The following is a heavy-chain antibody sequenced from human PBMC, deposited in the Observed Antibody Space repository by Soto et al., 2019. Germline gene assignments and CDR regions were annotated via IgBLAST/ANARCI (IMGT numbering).Heavy chain of an antibody. CDR1: GYTFSSYD. V-gene: IGHV1-8*01. D-gene: IGHD3-10*01. CDR3: ARVYGAGTFDF. CDR2: MNPNSGNT. Sequence: QVLLVQSGAEVKKPGASVKVSCKASGYTFSSYDIHWVRQATGHGLEGMGWMNPNSGNTGYAQNLQGRVTMTRNTAISTDYMELSSLGSDDTAIYYCARVYGAGTFDFWGQGTRVTVSS. J-gene: IGHJ5*01.